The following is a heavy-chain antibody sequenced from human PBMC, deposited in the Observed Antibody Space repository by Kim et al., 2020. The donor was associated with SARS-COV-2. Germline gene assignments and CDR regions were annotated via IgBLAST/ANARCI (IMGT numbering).Heavy chain of an antibody. Sequence: SETLSLTCAVYGGSFSGYYWSWIRQPPGKGLEWIGEINHSGSTNYKPSLKSRVTISVDTYKNQFSLKLSSVTAADTAVYYCARGLPSIVGATRSYYFDY. CDR2: INHSGST. D-gene: IGHD1-26*01. CDR1: GGSFSGYY. J-gene: IGHJ4*01. CDR3: ARGLPSIVGATRSYYFDY. V-gene: IGHV4-34*01.